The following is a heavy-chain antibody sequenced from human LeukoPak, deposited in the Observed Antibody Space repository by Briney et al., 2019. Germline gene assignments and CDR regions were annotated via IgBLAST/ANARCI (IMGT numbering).Heavy chain of an antibody. V-gene: IGHV3-66*02. D-gene: IGHD2-2*01. CDR1: GFTVSTNY. J-gene: IGHJ5*02. Sequence: GGSLRLSCAASGFTVSTNYMSWVRQAPGKGLEWVSLIYSSGTTYYTDSVKGRSTISRDNSKNTLYLQMNSLRAEDTAVYYCARGNWHCSSISCYGSNWFDPWGQGTLVTVSS. CDR2: IYSSGTT. CDR3: ARGNWHCSSISCYGSNWFDP.